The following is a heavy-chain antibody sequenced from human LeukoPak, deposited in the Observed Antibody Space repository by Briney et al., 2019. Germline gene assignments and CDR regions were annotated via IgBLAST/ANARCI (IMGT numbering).Heavy chain of an antibody. D-gene: IGHD1-26*01. CDR1: GYSSTTYW. CDR2: IYPGGSDT. V-gene: IGHV5-51*01. J-gene: IGHJ3*02. Sequence: GESLKISCKGSGYSSTTYWIGWVRQMPGKGLEWMGIIYPGGSDTRYSPSFQGQVTISVDKSISTAYLQWSSLKASDTAMYYCARHNPFVSSSGRYKAAFDIWGQGTMVTVSS. CDR3: ARHNPFVSSSGRYKAAFDI.